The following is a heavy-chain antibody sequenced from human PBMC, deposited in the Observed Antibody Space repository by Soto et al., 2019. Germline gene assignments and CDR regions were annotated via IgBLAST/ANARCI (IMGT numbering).Heavy chain of an antibody. D-gene: IGHD2-8*01. CDR1: GYIFTNYG. CDR2: ISPYNGNT. V-gene: IGHV1-18*01. CDR3: ARGDCSNGVCYVNYYYGMDV. Sequence: QVQLVQSGAEVKKPGASVKVSCKASGYIFTNYGVGWVRQAPGQGLEWMGWISPYNGNTNYAQNLQGRVTLTTDTSTSTAFMELRSLRSEDTAVYYCARGDCSNGVCYVNYYYGMDVWGQGTTVTVSS. J-gene: IGHJ6*02.